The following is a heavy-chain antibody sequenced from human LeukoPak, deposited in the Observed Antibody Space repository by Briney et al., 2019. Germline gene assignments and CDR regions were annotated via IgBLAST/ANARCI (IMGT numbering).Heavy chain of an antibody. Sequence: GFLRLSCAASGFTFSSYSMNWVRQAPGKGLEWVSYISSSSSTIYYADSVKGRFTISRDNAKNSLYLQMNSLRLADTALYHCVRDPIPGYPDYFDSWGRGTLVTVSS. V-gene: IGHV3-48*01. CDR2: ISSSSSTI. CDR3: VRDPIPGYPDYFDS. J-gene: IGHJ4*02. CDR1: GFTFSSYS. D-gene: IGHD2-15*01.